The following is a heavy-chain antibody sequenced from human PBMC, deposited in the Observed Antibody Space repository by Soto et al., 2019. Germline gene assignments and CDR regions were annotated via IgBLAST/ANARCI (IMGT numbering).Heavy chain of an antibody. Sequence: EVQLLESGGGLVQPGGSLRLSCAASGFTFSSYAMSWVRQAPGKGLEWVSAISGSRGSTYYADSVKGRFTISRDNSKDTLYLQMNSLRAEDTAVYYCAKDQQIMSLYPWVATYRWFDPWCERTLVTVSS. V-gene: IGHV3-23*01. D-gene: IGHD2-15*01. J-gene: IGHJ5*02. CDR2: ISGSRGST. CDR1: GFTFSSYA. CDR3: AKDQQIMSLYPWVATYRWFDP.